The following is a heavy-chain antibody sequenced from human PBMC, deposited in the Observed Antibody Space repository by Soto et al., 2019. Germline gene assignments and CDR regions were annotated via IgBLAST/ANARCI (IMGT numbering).Heavy chain of an antibody. Sequence: EVQLVESGGGLVQPGGSLRLSCVVSGFTFTDSWMYWVRQVPGEGLVWVSFINNDGSRTNYADSVKGRFTISRDNAKNTLYLQMNSLRAEDTAMYYCGKSRWSGSSLIDYWAREPWSPSPQ. CDR1: GFTFTDSW. CDR3: GKSRWSGSSLIDY. D-gene: IGHD3-3*01. V-gene: IGHV3-74*01. CDR2: INNDGSRT. J-gene: IGHJ4*02.